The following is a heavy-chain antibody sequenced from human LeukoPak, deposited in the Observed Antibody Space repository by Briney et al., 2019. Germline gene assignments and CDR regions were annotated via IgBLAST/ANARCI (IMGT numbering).Heavy chain of an antibody. J-gene: IGHJ4*02. CDR3: AKDDVRDGYNFFDY. CDR2: ISYSGGRT. CDR1: GFTFSSYA. V-gene: IGHV3-23*01. D-gene: IGHD5-24*01. Sequence: LGGSLILSCAASGFTFSSYAMSWVRQAPGKGLERISVISYSGGRTYYADSVKRRFTISRDNSKITMYMQMNSLRAEDTAVYYCAKDDVRDGYNFFDYWGQGTLVTVSS.